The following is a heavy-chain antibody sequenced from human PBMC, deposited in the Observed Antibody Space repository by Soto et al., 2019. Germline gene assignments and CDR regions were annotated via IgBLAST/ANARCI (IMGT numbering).Heavy chain of an antibody. CDR2: ISYDGSNK. CDR1: GFTFTNYA. J-gene: IGHJ6*02. V-gene: IGHV3-30*18. D-gene: IGHD5-12*01. Sequence: GGSLRLSCAASGFTFTNYAMHWVRQAPGKGLEWVSIISYDGSNKYYADSVKGRFTISRDNSKNTLYLQMNSLRAEDTAVYYCAKTRGYEPYYYGLDVWGQGTMVTVSS. CDR3: AKTRGYEPYYYGLDV.